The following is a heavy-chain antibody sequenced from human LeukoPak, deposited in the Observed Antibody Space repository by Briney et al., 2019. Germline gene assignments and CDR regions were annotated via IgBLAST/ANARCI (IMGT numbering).Heavy chain of an antibody. CDR2: IKQDGSEK. Sequence: GGSLRLSCAASGFTFRNYAVTWVRQAPGKGLEWVANIKQDGSEKYYVDSVKGRFTISRDNAKNSLYLQMNSLRAEDTAVYYCARDPDPWGQGTLVTVSS. CDR3: ARDPDP. J-gene: IGHJ5*02. V-gene: IGHV3-7*01. CDR1: GFTFRNYA.